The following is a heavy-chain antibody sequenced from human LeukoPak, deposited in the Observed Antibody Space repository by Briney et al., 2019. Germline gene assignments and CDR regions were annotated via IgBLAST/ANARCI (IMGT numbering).Heavy chain of an antibody. Sequence: GSITNSGTTNYSPSLKSRVTISLDTSKNQISLKLRSVTAADTAVYYCASAVFPGAAAGRGFDYWGQGTLVTVSS. D-gene: IGHD6-13*01. CDR2: ITNSGTT. CDR3: ASAVFPGAAAGRGFDY. V-gene: IGHV4-59*01. J-gene: IGHJ4*02.